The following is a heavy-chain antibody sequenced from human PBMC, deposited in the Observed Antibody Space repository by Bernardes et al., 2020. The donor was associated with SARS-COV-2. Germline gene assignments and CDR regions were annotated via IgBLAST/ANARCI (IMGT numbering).Heavy chain of an antibody. CDR3: ATAIAVAGTFVSYYYYYGMDV. Sequence: SVKDSCKASGDTFTSYAFSWVRQAPGQGLEWMGRIIPRFGSTNYAQKFQGRVTMTEDTSTDTAYMELSSLRSEDTAVYYCATAIAVAGTFVSYYYYYGMDVWGQGTTVTVSS. D-gene: IGHD6-19*01. CDR2: IIPRFGST. J-gene: IGHJ6*02. V-gene: IGHV1-69*06. CDR1: GDTFTSYA.